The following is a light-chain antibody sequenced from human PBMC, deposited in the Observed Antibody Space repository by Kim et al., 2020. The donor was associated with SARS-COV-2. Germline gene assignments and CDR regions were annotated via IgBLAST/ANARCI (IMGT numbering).Light chain of an antibody. CDR2: RNN. CDR1: SNNVGDQG. V-gene: IGLV10-54*01. Sequence: QTGTLARTGNSNNVGDQGAAWLQQHQGHPPKPLSYRNNNRPSGISERLSASRSGNTASLTITGLQPEDEADYYCSAWDSSLSVLVFGGGTQLTVL. CDR3: SAWDSSLSVLV. J-gene: IGLJ2*01.